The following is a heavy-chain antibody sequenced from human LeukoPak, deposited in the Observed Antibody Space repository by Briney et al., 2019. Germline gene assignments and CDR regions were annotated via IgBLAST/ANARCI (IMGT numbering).Heavy chain of an antibody. D-gene: IGHD3-22*01. CDR1: GGSISSSNW. J-gene: IGHJ5*02. CDR3: ARHSIRINYYDSSGYKRLNWFDP. Sequence: PSETLSLTCAVSGGSISSSNWWSWVRQPPGMGLEWIGEIYHSGSTNYNPSLKSRVTISVDTSKNQFSLKLSSVTAADTAVYYCARHSIRINYYDSSGYKRLNWFDPWGQGTLVTVSS. CDR2: IYHSGST. V-gene: IGHV4-4*02.